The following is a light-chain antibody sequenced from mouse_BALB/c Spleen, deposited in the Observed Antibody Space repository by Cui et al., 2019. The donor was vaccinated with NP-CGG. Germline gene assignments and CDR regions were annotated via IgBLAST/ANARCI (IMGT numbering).Light chain of an antibody. CDR3: ALWYSNHWV. CDR2: GTN. CDR1: TGAVTTSNY. V-gene: IGLV1*01. Sequence: QAVVTQESALTTSPGETVTLTCRSSTGAVTTSNYANWVQEKPDHLFTGLIGGTNNRPPGVPARFSGSLIGHKAALTITGAQTEDEAIYFCALWYSNHWVFGGGTKLTVL. J-gene: IGLJ1*01.